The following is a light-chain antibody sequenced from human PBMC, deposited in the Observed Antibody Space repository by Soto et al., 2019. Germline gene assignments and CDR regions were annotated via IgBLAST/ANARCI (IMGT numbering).Light chain of an antibody. V-gene: IGLV2-14*01. CDR3: SSYTSSSTYV. Sequence: QSALTQPASMSGSPGQSITISCTGTSSDVGDYNYVSWYQQYAGRAPKLMIYEVSNRPSGVSNRFSGSKSGNTASLTISGLQDEDEADYYCSSYTSSSTYVFGTGTKLTVL. CDR2: EVS. J-gene: IGLJ1*01. CDR1: SSDVGDYNY.